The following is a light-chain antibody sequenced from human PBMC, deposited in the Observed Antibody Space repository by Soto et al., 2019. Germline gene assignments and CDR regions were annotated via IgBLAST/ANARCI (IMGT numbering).Light chain of an antibody. CDR3: SSSSRSSLYV. CDR1: SSDVGGYNY. V-gene: IGLV2-14*01. J-gene: IGLJ1*01. Sequence: QSALTQPASVSGSPGQSITISCTGTSSDVGGYNYVSWYQQHPGTAPNLIISEVSNRPSGVATRFSGSKSGNTSALTISGRHYEEEDDYYFSSSSRSSLYVFGSGTKLTVL. CDR2: EVS.